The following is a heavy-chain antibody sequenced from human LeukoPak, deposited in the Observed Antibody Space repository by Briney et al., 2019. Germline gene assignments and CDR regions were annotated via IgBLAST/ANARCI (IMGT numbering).Heavy chain of an antibody. V-gene: IGHV3-23*01. D-gene: IGHD6-19*01. CDR1: GGSFSGYY. J-gene: IGHJ4*02. CDR3: AKDRASGSGSYSYRGFDY. Sequence: ETLSLTCAVYGGSFSGYYWSWVRQAPGRGLEWVSAISGSGDYTNYADSVKGRFTISRDNSKNTLYLQMNSLRAEDTAVYYCAKDRASGSGSYSYRGFDYWGQGTLVTVSS. CDR2: ISGSGDYT.